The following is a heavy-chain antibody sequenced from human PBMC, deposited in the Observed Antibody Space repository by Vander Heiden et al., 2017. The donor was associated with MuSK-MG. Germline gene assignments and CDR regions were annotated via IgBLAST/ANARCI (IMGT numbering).Heavy chain of an antibody. CDR2: ISGSSGST. V-gene: IGHV3-23*01. CDR1: GFTFNNYA. Sequence: EVQLLESGGGLVQPGGSLRLSCAASGFTFNNYAMSWVRQAPGKGLEWVSTISGSSGSTYYADSVKGRFTISRDNSKNTLFLQMNSLRAEDTAIYYCAKADRIAVAARGGNYFDYWGQGTLVTVAS. D-gene: IGHD6-19*01. CDR3: AKADRIAVAARGGNYFDY. J-gene: IGHJ4*02.